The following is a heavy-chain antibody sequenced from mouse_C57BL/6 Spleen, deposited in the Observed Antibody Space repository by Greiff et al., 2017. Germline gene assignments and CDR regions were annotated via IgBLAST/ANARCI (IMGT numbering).Heavy chain of an antibody. Sequence: EVQLQESEGGLVQPGSSMKLSCTASGFTFSDYYMAWVRQVPEKGLEWVANINYDGSSTYYLDSLKSRFIISRDNAKNILYLQMSSLKSEDTATYYCARDRGTTDYYAMDYWGQGTSVTVSS. CDR1: GFTFSDYY. J-gene: IGHJ4*01. CDR3: ARDRGTTDYYAMDY. CDR2: INYDGSST. V-gene: IGHV5-16*01. D-gene: IGHD1-1*01.